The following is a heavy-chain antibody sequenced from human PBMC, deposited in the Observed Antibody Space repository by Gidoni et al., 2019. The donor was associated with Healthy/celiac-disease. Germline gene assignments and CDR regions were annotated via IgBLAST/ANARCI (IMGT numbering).Heavy chain of an antibody. J-gene: IGHJ4*02. D-gene: IGHD4-17*01. CDR3: AKGLATVTSRGSRVHFDY. Sequence: EVQLVESGGGLVQPGRSLRLSCAASGFTFVDYAMHWVRPAPGKGLEWVSGISWNSGSIGYADSVKGRFTISRDNAKNSLYLQMNSLRAEDTALYYCAKGLATVTSRGSRVHFDYWGQGTLVTVSS. CDR1: GFTFVDYA. CDR2: ISWNSGSI. V-gene: IGHV3-9*01.